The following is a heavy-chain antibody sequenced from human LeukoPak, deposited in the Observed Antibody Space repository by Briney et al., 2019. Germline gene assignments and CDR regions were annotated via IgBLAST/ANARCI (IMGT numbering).Heavy chain of an antibody. D-gene: IGHD2-21*02. Sequence: PSETLSLTCTVSGGSISSSSYYWGWIRQPPGKGLEWIGSIYYSGSTYYNPSLKSRVTISVDTSKNQFSLKLSSVTAADTAVYYCAQNREVTAIDYWGQGTLVTVSS. CDR2: IYYSGST. CDR1: GGSISSSSYY. CDR3: AQNREVTAIDY. J-gene: IGHJ4*02. V-gene: IGHV4-39*07.